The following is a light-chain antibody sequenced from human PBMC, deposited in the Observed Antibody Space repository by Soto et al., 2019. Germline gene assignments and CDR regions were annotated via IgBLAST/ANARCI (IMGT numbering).Light chain of an antibody. J-gene: IGLJ1*01. CDR1: SSDVGSYNL. Sequence: QSVLTQPASVSGSPGQSITISCTGTSSDVGSYNLVSWYQQHPGKAPKLIIYEDSKRPSGVSNRFSGSKSGNTASLTISGLQTEYEADYYSCSYADSSTYVFGTGTKVTVL. CDR3: CSYADSSTYV. V-gene: IGLV2-23*01. CDR2: EDS.